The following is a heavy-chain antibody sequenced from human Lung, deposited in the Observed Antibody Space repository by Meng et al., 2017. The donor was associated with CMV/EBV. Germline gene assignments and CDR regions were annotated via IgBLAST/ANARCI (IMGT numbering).Heavy chain of an antibody. D-gene: IGHD2-8*01. CDR1: GFTFSSYA. J-gene: IGHJ4*02. CDR2: ISYDGSDK. Sequence: GGSLRLSCAASGFTFSSYAMHWVRQAPGKGLEWLAVISYDGSDKYYTDSVKGRFTISRDSSKNTLLLQMNSLRAEDTAVYYCARSNFYCTNGVCYLDYWGQGTXVTVYS. V-gene: IGHV3-30*04. CDR3: ARSNFYCTNGVCYLDY.